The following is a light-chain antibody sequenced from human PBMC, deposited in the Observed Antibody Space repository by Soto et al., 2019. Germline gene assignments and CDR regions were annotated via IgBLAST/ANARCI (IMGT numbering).Light chain of an antibody. Sequence: AIRMTQSPSSFSASTGDRVTITCRASQGISSYLAWYQQKPGKAPKLLIYAASSLQSGVPSRFSGSGSGTDFTLTISGLQPEDFGTYFCQQTYSYPNSFGQGTKVDIK. CDR1: QGISSY. CDR2: AAS. J-gene: IGKJ1*01. V-gene: IGKV1-8*01. CDR3: QQTYSYPNS.